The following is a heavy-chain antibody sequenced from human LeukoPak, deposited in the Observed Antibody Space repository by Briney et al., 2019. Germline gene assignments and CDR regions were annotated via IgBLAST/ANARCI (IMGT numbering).Heavy chain of an antibody. V-gene: IGHV4-38-2*01. Sequence: SETLSLTCAVSGYSISSGYYWGWIRQPPGKGLEWIGSIYHSGSTYYNPSLKSRVTISVDTSKNQFSLKLSSVTAADTAVYYCARVGPAAMNYYYYMDDWGKGTSVTVSS. D-gene: IGHD2-2*01. CDR1: GYSISSGYY. CDR3: ARVGPAAMNYYYYMDD. CDR2: IYHSGST. J-gene: IGHJ6*03.